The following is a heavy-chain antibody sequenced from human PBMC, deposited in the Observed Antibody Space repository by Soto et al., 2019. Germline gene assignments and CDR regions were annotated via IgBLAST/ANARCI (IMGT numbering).Heavy chain of an antibody. CDR2: INVGNGDT. CDR3: ARERGIVGATDFED. CDR1: GYTFTNYA. V-gene: IGHV1-3*01. Sequence: ASVKVSCKASGYTFTNYAIHWVRQAPGQRLEWMGWINVGNGDTKYSRKFQGRVTITRDTSATTADMELSSLRSQDTAVYYCARERGIVGATDFEDSGRRTLVTVSS. D-gene: IGHD1-26*01. J-gene: IGHJ4*02.